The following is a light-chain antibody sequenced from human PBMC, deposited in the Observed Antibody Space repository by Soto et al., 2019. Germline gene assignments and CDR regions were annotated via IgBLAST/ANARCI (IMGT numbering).Light chain of an antibody. CDR1: SSDVGGYNY. J-gene: IGLJ1*01. Sequence: QSALTQPPSASGSPGQSVTISCTGTSSDVGGYNYVSWYQQHPGKAPKVMIYEVSKRPSGVPDRFSGSKSGTSATLGITGFQTGDEADYYCGSWDSSLSAYVFGTGTKVTVL. CDR3: GSWDSSLSAYV. V-gene: IGLV2-8*01. CDR2: EVS.